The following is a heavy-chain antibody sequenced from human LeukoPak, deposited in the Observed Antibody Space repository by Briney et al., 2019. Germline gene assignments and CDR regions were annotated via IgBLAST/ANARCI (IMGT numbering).Heavy chain of an antibody. V-gene: IGHV4-31*03. Sequence: PSQTLSLTCTVSGGSISSGGYYWSWIRQHPGKGLEWIGYIYYSGSTYYNPSLKSRVTISVDTSKNQFSLKLSSVTAADTAVYYCARGGLGDGYNSLAPYFDYWGQGTLVTVSS. D-gene: IGHD5-12*01. CDR1: GGSISSGGYY. J-gene: IGHJ4*02. CDR3: ARGGLGDGYNSLAPYFDY. CDR2: IYYSGST.